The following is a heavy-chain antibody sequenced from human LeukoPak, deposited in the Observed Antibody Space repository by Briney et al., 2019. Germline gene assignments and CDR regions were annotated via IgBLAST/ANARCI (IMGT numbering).Heavy chain of an antibody. V-gene: IGHV3-11*01. CDR2: ISSSGSTI. J-gene: IGHJ5*02. D-gene: IGHD2-8*01. CDR1: GFTFSDYY. Sequence: GGSLRLSCAASGFTFSDYYMSWIRQAPGKGLEWVSYISSSGSTIYYADSVKGRFTISRDNAKNSLYLQMNSLRAEDTAVYYCARVRMVYAIDWFDPWGQGTLVTVSS. CDR3: ARVRMVYAIDWFDP.